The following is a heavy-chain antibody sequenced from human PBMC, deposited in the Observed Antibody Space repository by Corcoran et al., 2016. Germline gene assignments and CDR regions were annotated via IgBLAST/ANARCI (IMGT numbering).Heavy chain of an antibody. J-gene: IGHJ4*02. D-gene: IGHD3-3*01. V-gene: IGHV3-7*03. Sequence: EVQLVESGGGLVQPGGSLRLSCAASGFTFSSYWMSWVRQAPGKGLEWVANIKQDGSEKYYVDSVKGRFTISRDNAKNSLYLQMNSLRAEDTAVYYCARDRAIFGVVIRVFDYWGQGTLVTVSS. CDR1: GFTFSSYW. CDR3: ARDRAIFGVVIRVFDY. CDR2: IKQDGSEK.